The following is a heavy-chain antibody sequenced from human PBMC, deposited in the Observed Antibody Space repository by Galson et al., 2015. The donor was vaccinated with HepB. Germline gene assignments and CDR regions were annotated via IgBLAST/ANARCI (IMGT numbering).Heavy chain of an antibody. D-gene: IGHD1-26*01. V-gene: IGHV4-39*07. Sequence: LSLTCTVSGGSISSSGYYWGWIRQPPGKRLEWIGSLFYSGTTSYNPSLNSRVNISVDTSRTRLSLRLSSVTAADTAVYFCARGGSIYGGLDYWGQGTLVTVSS. J-gene: IGHJ4*02. CDR3: ARGGSIYGGLDY. CDR1: GGSISSSGYY. CDR2: LFYSGTT.